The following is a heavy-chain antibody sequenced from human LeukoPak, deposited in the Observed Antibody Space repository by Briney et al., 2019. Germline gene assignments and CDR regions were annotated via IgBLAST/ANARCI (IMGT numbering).Heavy chain of an antibody. CDR3: AKEGACFGY. CDR2: TYYRSKWYN. CDR1: GDSVSSNCDA. Sequence: SQTLSLTCAISGDSVSSNCDAWNWIRQSPSRGLELLGRTYYRSKWYNDYAVYVNSRISINPENSMNQLSMHLNSVTPEDTAGYYCAKEGACFGYWGQGTLVTVSS. D-gene: IGHD3-16*01. J-gene: IGHJ4*02. V-gene: IGHV6-1*01.